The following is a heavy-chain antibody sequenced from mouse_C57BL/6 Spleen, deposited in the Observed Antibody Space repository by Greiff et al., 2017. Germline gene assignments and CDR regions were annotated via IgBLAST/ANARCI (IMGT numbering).Heavy chain of an antibody. V-gene: IGHV1-22*01. D-gene: IGHD1-1*01. Sequence: EVQLQQSGPELVKPGASVKMSCKASGYTFTDYNMNWVKQSHGKSLEWIGYINPNNGGTSYNQKFKGKATLTVNKSSSTAYMELRSLTSEDSAVYNCARGSPRYFDVWGTGTTVTVSS. CDR1: GYTFTDYN. CDR2: INPNNGGT. CDR3: ARGSPRYFDV. J-gene: IGHJ1*03.